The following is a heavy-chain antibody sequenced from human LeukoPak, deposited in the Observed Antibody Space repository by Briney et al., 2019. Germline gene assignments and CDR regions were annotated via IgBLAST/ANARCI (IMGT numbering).Heavy chain of an antibody. D-gene: IGHD4-23*01. J-gene: IGHJ3*02. CDR2: IYPGDSDT. Sequence: GESLQISCKASGYDFPSYWIGWVRPMPGKGLEWRGIIYPGDSDTRYRPSFQGQVTISADKSITTAYLQWSSLKASDTAMYYCAIYYGGNSGSAFDAFDIWGQGTMVTVSS. CDR3: AIYYGGNSGSAFDAFDI. CDR1: GYDFPSYW. V-gene: IGHV5-51*01.